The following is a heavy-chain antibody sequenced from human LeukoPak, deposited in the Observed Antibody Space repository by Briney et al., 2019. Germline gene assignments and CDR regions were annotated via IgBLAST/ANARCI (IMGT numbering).Heavy chain of an antibody. J-gene: IGHJ4*02. D-gene: IGHD3-10*01. CDR3: ARDRPLDADDYYGFYYFDY. Sequence: GGSLRLSCAASRFTFSSYNMNWVRQAPGKGLEWVSSISSSSSYIYYADSVKGRFTISRDNAKNSLYLQMNSLRAEDTAVYYCARDRPLDADDYYGFYYFDYWGQGTLVTVSS. CDR1: RFTFSSYN. V-gene: IGHV3-21*01. CDR2: ISSSSSYI.